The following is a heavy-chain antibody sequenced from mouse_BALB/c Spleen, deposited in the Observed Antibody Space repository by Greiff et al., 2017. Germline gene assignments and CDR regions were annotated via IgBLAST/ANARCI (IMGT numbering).Heavy chain of an antibody. V-gene: IGHV1S22*01. CDR2: IYPGSGST. D-gene: IGHD2-4*01. J-gene: IGHJ1*01. Sequence: LQQPGSELVRPGASVKLSCKASGYTFTSYWMHWVKQRHGQGLEWIGNIYPGSGSTNYDEKFKSKGTLTVDTSSSTAYMHLSSLTSEDSAVYSCMINLDWYFDVWGAGTTVTVSS. CDR1: GYTFTSYW. CDR3: MINLDWYFDV.